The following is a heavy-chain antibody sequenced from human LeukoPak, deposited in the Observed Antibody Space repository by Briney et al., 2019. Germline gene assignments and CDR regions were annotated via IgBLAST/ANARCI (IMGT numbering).Heavy chain of an antibody. CDR2: ISGSGGST. Sequence: GGSLRLSCAASGFTFSSYGMSWVRQAPGKGLEWVSAISGSGGSTYYADSVKGRFTISRDNSKNTLYLQMNSLRAEDTAVYYCAKAPLRYFDWLSLDAYWGQGTLVTVSS. CDR3: AKAPLRYFDWLSLDAY. D-gene: IGHD3-9*01. V-gene: IGHV3-23*01. J-gene: IGHJ4*02. CDR1: GFTFSSYG.